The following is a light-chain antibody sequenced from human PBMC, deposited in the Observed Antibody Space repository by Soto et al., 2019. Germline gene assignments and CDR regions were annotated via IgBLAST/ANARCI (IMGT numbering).Light chain of an antibody. Sequence: DIQMTQSPSFVSASVGDRVTITCRASQAVSTWLAWYQQKPGDAPKLLIYAASTLQSGVPSRFSGSGSGTEFTLTINSLQADDFATYYCQQHNSFSITFGQGTRLEI. V-gene: IGKV1-12*01. J-gene: IGKJ5*01. CDR2: AAS. CDR1: QAVSTW. CDR3: QQHNSFSIT.